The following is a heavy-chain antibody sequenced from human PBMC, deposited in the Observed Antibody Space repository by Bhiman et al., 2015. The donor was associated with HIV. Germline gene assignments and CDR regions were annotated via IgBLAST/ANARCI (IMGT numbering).Heavy chain of an antibody. V-gene: IGHV3-9*01. Sequence: EVQLVESGGGLVQPGRSLRLSCAASGFTFDDYAMHWVRQAPGKGLEWVSGISWNSNSIGYADSVKGRFTISRDNAKNSLYLQMNSLRAEDTALYYCAKDIEGTMASYYYYGMDVWGQGTTVTVSS. CDR1: GFTFDDYA. J-gene: IGHJ6*02. D-gene: IGHD3-10*01. CDR3: AKDIEGTMASYYYYGMDV. CDR2: ISWNSNSI.